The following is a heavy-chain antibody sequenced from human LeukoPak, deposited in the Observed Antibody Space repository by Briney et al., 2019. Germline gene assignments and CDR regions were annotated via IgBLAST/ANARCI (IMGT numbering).Heavy chain of an antibody. V-gene: IGHV4-59*01. J-gene: IGHJ4*02. CDR2: IYYSGST. Sequence: PSETLSLNCTVSGGSISSYYWSWIRQPPGKGLEWIGYIYYSGSTNYNPALKSRVTISVDTSKNQFSLKLSSVTAADTAVYYCARVHSGSYSLKSWGQGTLVTVSS. CDR3: ARVHSGSYSLKS. CDR1: GGSISSYY. D-gene: IGHD1-26*01.